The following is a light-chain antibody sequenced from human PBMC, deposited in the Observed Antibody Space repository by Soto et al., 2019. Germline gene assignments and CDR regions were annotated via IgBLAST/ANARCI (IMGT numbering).Light chain of an antibody. Sequence: QSALTQPASVSGSPGQSITIPCTGTSSDVGGYNLVSWFQHHPGRAPRLLIFEGSKRPSGVSNRFAGSKSGNTAFLTISGLQPEDEADYYCCSYAAGSTPVLFGGGTQLTVL. CDR1: SSDVGGYNL. V-gene: IGLV2-23*01. CDR2: EGS. J-gene: IGLJ2*01. CDR3: CSYAAGSTPVL.